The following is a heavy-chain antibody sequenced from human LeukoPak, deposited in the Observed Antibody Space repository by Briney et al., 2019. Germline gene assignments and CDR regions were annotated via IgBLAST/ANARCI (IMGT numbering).Heavy chain of an antibody. CDR2: IYYSGST. J-gene: IGHJ4*02. V-gene: IGHV4-39*01. CDR1: GGSISSRSYF. CDR3: ASLARELLKLYYFDW. D-gene: IGHD1-26*01. Sequence: SETLSLTCTVSGGSISSRSYFWGWIRQPPGKGLEWIGSIYYSGSTYYNPSLKSRVTISVDTSKNQFSLKLSSVPAADTAVYYCASLARELLKLYYFDWWGQRTLVTVSS.